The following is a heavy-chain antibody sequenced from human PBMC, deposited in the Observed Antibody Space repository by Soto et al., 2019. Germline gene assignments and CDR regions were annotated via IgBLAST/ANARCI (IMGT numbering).Heavy chain of an antibody. Sequence: QVQLQQWGAGLLKPSETLSLTCAVYGGSFSGYYWSWIRQPPGKGLEWIGEINHSGSTNYNPSLKSRVTISVDTSKNQFSLKLSSMTAADTAVYYCARVGYDRIDYWGQGTLVTVSS. J-gene: IGHJ4*02. D-gene: IGHD3-22*01. CDR1: GGSFSGYY. CDR2: INHSGST. V-gene: IGHV4-34*01. CDR3: ARVGYDRIDY.